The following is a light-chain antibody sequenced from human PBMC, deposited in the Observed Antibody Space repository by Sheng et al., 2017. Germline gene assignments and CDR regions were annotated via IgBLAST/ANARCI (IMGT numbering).Light chain of an antibody. CDR1: QSVRNSH. J-gene: IGKJ2*01. Sequence: EIVMTQSPGTLSLSPGERATLSCRASQSVRNSHLAWYQQTPGRPPSLLIFGASTRAAGVPARFSGSGSETEFTLTISNLLSEDSAIYYCQRYLGGYTFGQGTKLEIK. V-gene: IGKV3-15*01. CDR2: GAS. CDR3: QRYLGGYT.